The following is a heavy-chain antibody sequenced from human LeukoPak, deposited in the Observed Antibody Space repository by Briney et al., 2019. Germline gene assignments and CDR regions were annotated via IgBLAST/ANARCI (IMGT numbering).Heavy chain of an antibody. D-gene: IGHD6-19*01. Sequence: GGSLRLSCAASGFTFDDYAMHWVRQAPGKGLEWVSGISWNSGSIGYADSVKGRFTISRDNAKNSLYLQMNSLRAEDTALYYCAKDMGSGWVFDYWGQGTLVTVSS. CDR3: AKDMGSGWVFDY. CDR1: GFTFDDYA. J-gene: IGHJ4*02. CDR2: ISWNSGSI. V-gene: IGHV3-9*01.